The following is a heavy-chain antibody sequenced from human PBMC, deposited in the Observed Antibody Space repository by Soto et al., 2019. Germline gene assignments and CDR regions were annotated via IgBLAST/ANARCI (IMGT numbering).Heavy chain of an antibody. J-gene: IGHJ4*02. V-gene: IGHV1-46*01. D-gene: IGHD6-19*01. CDR3: AAVYRAHFDY. Sequence: ASVKVSCKASGYTFTSYYIQWVRQAPGQGLEWMGIISASNGNTNYAQKFQERVTITRDMSTSTAYMELSSLRSEDTAVYYCAAVYRAHFDYWGQGTLVTVSS. CDR1: GYTFTSYY. CDR2: ISASNGNT.